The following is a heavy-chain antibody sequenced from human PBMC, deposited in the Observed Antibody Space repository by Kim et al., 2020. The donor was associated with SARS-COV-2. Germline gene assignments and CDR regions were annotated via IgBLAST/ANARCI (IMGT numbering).Heavy chain of an antibody. CDR1: GFTFDDYT. D-gene: IGHD2-2*01. V-gene: IGHV3-43*01. J-gene: IGHJ6*02. Sequence: GGSLRLSCAASGFTFDDYTMHWVRQAPGKGLEWVSLISWDGGSTYYADSVKGRFTISRDNSKNSLYLQMNSLRTEDTALYYCAKDYYSSTSCSYYYYGMDVWGQGTTVTVSS. CDR2: ISWDGGST. CDR3: AKDYYSSTSCSYYYYGMDV.